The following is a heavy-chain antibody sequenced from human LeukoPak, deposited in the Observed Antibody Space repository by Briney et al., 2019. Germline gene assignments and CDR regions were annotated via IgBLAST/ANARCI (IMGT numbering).Heavy chain of an antibody. J-gene: IGHJ4*02. CDR3: AKSSLSTFYSGTDF. Sequence: GGSLRLSCSASGFTFSRYGMHWVRQAPGKGLEWVAVIWYDATNKYYADSVKGRFTVSRDNSKNTLYLLMNSLRAEDTAVYFCAKSSLSTFYSGTDFWGQGTLVTVSS. CDR1: GFTFSRYG. CDR2: IWYDATNK. V-gene: IGHV3-33*06. D-gene: IGHD1-26*01.